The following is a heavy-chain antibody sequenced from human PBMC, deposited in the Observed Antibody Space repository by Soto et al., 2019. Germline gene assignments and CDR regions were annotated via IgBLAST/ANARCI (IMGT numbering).Heavy chain of an antibody. J-gene: IGHJ4*03. CDR3: AGEGLRIFALMMYATRCFDY. CDR2: ISRSGGNT. Sequence: PGGSLRLSCEASGFTFSNYDMSWVRQAPGKGLEWVSAISRSGGNTYYADSVKGRFSISRDNSKNTLYMQMNSLRAEDTAVYYCAGEGLRIFALMMYATRCFDYRGQGSPGTVSS. D-gene: IGHD2-8*01. CDR1: GFTFSNYD. V-gene: IGHV3-23*01.